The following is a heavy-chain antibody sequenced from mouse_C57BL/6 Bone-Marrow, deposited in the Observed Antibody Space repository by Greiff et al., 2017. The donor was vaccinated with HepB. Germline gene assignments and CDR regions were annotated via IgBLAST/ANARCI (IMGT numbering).Heavy chain of an antibody. CDR3: ARLRGYYGSSPWWYFDV. J-gene: IGHJ1*03. CDR2: IFPGSGST. Sequence: QVQLQQSGPELVKPGASVKISCKASGYTFTDYYINWVKQRPGQGLEWIGWIFPGSGSTYYNEKFKGKATLTVDKSSSTAYMLLSSLTSEDSAVYFCARLRGYYGSSPWWYFDVWGTGTTVTVSS. D-gene: IGHD1-1*01. CDR1: GYTFTDYY. V-gene: IGHV1-75*01.